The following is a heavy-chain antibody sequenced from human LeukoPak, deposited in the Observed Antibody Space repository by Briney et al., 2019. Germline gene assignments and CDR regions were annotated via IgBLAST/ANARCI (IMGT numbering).Heavy chain of an antibody. D-gene: IGHD1-26*01. CDR3: ASNSGSYQEGY. Sequence: GGSLRLSCAASGFTVSSNYMSWVRQAPGKGLEWVSVIYSGGSTYYADSVKGRFTISRDNSKNTLYLQMNSLRAEDTAVYYCASNSGSYQEGYWGQGTLVIVSS. CDR2: IYSGGST. J-gene: IGHJ4*02. CDR1: GFTVSSNY. V-gene: IGHV3-66*02.